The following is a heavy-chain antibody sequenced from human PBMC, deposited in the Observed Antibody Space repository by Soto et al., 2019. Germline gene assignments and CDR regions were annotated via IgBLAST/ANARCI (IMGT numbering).Heavy chain of an antibody. Sequence: SETLSLTCTVSGDSITFSSYYWGWIRQPPGKGLEWIGSIFYSGGTYYNPSLKSRVTISVDTSQNQFSLKLSSVTAADTAVYYCARRYRYYYYMDVWGKGTTVTVSS. CDR1: GDSITFSSYY. CDR3: ARRYRYYYYMDV. CDR2: IFYSGGT. D-gene: IGHD2-2*02. V-gene: IGHV4-39*01. J-gene: IGHJ6*03.